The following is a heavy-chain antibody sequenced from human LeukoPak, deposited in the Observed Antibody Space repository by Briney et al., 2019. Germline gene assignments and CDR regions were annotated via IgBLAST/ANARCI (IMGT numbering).Heavy chain of an antibody. Sequence: GGSLRLSCAASGLTFSRYSMNWVRQAPGKGLEWVSSISSGSSYIYYADSVKGRFTISRDNAKKSLYLQMNSLRAEDTAVYYCARGRGSSYYYYYMDVWGKGTTVTVSS. J-gene: IGHJ6*03. V-gene: IGHV3-21*01. CDR3: ARGRGSSYYYYYMDV. CDR2: ISSGSSYI. CDR1: GLTFSRYS. D-gene: IGHD6-6*01.